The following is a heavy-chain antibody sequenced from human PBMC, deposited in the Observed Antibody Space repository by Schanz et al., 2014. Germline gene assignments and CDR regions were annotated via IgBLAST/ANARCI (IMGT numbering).Heavy chain of an antibody. CDR2: IHYSGNT. V-gene: IGHV4-59*02. Sequence: QVQLQESGPGLVKSSETLSLTCTVSGGSVSTYYWHWIRQPPGKGLEWIGYIHYSGNTNYNPSLLCRVTISLDTSKNQFSLKVNSVTAADTAAYYCAREYSSFDYWGQGTLVTVSS. D-gene: IGHD6-19*01. CDR1: GGSVSTYY. J-gene: IGHJ4*02. CDR3: AREYSSFDY.